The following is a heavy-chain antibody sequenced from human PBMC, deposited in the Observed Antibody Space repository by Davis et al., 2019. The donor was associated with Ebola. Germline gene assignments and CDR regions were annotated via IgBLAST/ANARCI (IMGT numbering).Heavy chain of an antibody. CDR3: ARGPRLWFGEFLQKLYDYGMDV. D-gene: IGHD3-10*01. V-gene: IGHV1-69*13. CDR1: GGTFSSYA. CDR2: IIPILGTA. J-gene: IGHJ6*02. Sequence: AASVKVSCKASGGTFSSYAISWVRQAPGQGLEWMGGIIPILGTANYAQKFQGRVTITADESTSTAYMELSSLRSEDTAVYYCARGPRLWFGEFLQKLYDYGMDVWGQGTTVTVSS.